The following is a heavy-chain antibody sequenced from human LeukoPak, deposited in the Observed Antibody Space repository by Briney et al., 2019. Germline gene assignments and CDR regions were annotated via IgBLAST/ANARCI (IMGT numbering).Heavy chain of an antibody. D-gene: IGHD3-22*01. J-gene: IGHJ4*02. CDR3: ARAPPYYYDSSGYFDY. CDR1: GGTFSSYA. Sequence: GASVKVSCKASGGTFSSYAISWVRQAPGQGLEWMGRIIPILGIANYAQKFQSRVTITADKSTSTAYMELSSLRSEDTAVCYCARAPPYYYDSSGYFDYWGQGTLVTVS. V-gene: IGHV1-69*04. CDR2: IIPILGIA.